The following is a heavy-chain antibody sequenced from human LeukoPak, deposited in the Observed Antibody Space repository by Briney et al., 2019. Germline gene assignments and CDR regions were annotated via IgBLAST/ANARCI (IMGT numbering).Heavy chain of an antibody. V-gene: IGHV3-7*01. J-gene: IGHJ4*02. D-gene: IGHD3-22*01. CDR1: GFTFSSYG. CDR3: ARDNPYYYDSSGYLLFDY. Sequence: GGSLRLSCAASGFTFSSYGMHWVRQAPGKGLEWVANIKQDGSEKYYVDSVKGRFTISRDNAKNSLYLQMNSLRAEDTAVYYCARDNPYYYDSSGYLLFDYWGQGTLVTVSS. CDR2: IKQDGSEK.